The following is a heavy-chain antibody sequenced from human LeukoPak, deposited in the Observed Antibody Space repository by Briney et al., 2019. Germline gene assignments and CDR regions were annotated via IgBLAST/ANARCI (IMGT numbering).Heavy chain of an antibody. J-gene: IGHJ4*01. Sequence: GGSLRLSCAASGFTFGSYSMSWVRQAPGKGLEWVASINQDQSAKFYVDSVRGRFTISRDNAQNSLFLQMNSLRAEDTAFYYCAKLLRDVTIYDFWGQGALVTVSS. CDR1: GFTFGSYS. CDR2: INQDQSAK. CDR3: AKLLRDVTIYDF. V-gene: IGHV3-7*01. D-gene: IGHD4-23*01.